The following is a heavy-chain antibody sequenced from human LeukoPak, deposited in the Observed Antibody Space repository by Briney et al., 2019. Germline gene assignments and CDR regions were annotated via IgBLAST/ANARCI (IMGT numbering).Heavy chain of an antibody. V-gene: IGHV4-61*05. CDR1: GGSISSSSYY. D-gene: IGHD3-22*01. Sequence: SETLSLTCTVSGGSISSSSYYWGWIRQPPGKGLEWIGYIYYSGSTNYNPSLKSRVTISVDTSKNQFSLKLSSVTAADTAVYYCARGYYDSSGYYGFNDAFDIWGQGTMVTVSS. CDR2: IYYSGST. CDR3: ARGYYDSSGYYGFNDAFDI. J-gene: IGHJ3*02.